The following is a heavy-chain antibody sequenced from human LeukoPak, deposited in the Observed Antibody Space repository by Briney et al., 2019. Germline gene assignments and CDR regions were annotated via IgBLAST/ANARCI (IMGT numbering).Heavy chain of an antibody. CDR3: ARESLGDFWSGSQSSDY. V-gene: IGHV3-23*01. Sequence: PGGSLRLSCAASGFTFSSYAMSWVRQAPGKGLEWVSAISGSGGSTYYADSVKGRFTISRDNSKNTLYLQMNSLRAEDTAVYYCARESLGDFWSGSQSSDYWGQGTLVTVSS. CDR1: GFTFSSYA. CDR2: ISGSGGST. D-gene: IGHD3-3*01. J-gene: IGHJ4*02.